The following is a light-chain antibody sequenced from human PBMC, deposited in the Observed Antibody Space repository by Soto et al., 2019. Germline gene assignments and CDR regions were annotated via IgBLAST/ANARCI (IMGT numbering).Light chain of an antibody. Sequence: DIVLTQSPVTLSLSPGERATLSCRAIQSISSSTYLAWYQQKPGQAPRLLIYGASSRATGIPDRLSGSGSGTDFLLTISTLEPVDSAVYYCQQYGSSPRTFGQGTKVDIK. J-gene: IGKJ1*01. CDR1: QSISSSTY. CDR3: QQYGSSPRT. V-gene: IGKV3-20*01. CDR2: GAS.